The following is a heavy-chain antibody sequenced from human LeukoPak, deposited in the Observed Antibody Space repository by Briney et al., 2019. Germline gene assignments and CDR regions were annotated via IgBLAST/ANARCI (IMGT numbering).Heavy chain of an antibody. CDR3: AKDLVQGYFDY. V-gene: IGHV3-30*18. D-gene: IGHD2-8*01. CDR2: ISYDGSNK. CDR1: GFTFSSYG. J-gene: IGHJ4*02. Sequence: GGSLRLSCGASGFTFSSYGMHGVRQAPGKALEGVAVISYDGSNKYYADSVKGRFTISRDNSKNTLYLQMNSLRAEDTAVCYCAKDLVQGYFDYWGQGTLVTVSS.